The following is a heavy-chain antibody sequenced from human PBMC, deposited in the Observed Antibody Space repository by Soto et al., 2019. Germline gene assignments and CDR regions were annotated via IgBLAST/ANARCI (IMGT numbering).Heavy chain of an antibody. V-gene: IGHV4-34*01. D-gene: IGHD5-18*01. J-gene: IGHJ4*02. CDR2: INHSGST. CDR1: GGSFSGYY. Sequence: SETLSLTWAVYGGSFSGYYWSGIGQPPGKGLEWIGEINHSGSTNYDPSLKSRVTISVDTSKNQFSLKLSSVTAADTAVYYCASCFRGYRPSFDYWGQGTLVTVSS. CDR3: ASCFRGYRPSFDY.